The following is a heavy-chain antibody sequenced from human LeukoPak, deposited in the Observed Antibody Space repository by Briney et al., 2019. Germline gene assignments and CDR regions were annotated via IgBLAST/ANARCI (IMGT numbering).Heavy chain of an antibody. CDR2: ISSSSSYI. D-gene: IGHD4-17*01. J-gene: IGHJ6*02. CDR1: GFTFSSYS. Sequence: PGGSLRLSCAASGFTFSSYSMNWVRQAPGKGLEWVSPISSSSSYIYYADSVKGRFTISRNNTKNALYLQMYSLRAEDTAVYYCARANTVTADYYYYGMDVWGQGTTVTVSS. CDR3: ARANTVTADYYYYGMDV. V-gene: IGHV3-21*01.